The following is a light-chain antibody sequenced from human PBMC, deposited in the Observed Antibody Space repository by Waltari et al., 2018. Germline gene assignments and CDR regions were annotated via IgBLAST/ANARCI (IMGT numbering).Light chain of an antibody. J-gene: IGKJ1*01. V-gene: IGKV3-20*01. CDR1: QSVSSGD. CDR2: VAS. CDR3: QQYDSSPWT. Sequence: EIVLTQSPGTLSLSPGERATLSCRASQSVSSGDLAWYQQKPGQAPRLLIYVASSRATGIPDRFSGSGSGTDFTLTISRLEPEDFAVYYCQQYDSSPWTFGQGTKVEIK.